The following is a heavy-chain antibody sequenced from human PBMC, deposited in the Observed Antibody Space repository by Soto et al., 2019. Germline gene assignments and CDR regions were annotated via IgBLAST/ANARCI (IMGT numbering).Heavy chain of an antibody. CDR1: GGTFSSYA. CDR3: ARLNVDTAMATLGP. J-gene: IGHJ4*02. CDR2: IIPIFGTA. D-gene: IGHD5-18*01. V-gene: IGHV1-69*06. Sequence: RASVKVSCKASGGTFSSYAISWVRQAPGQGLEWMGGIIPIFGTANYAQKFQGRVTITADKSTSTAYMELSSLRSEDTAVYYCARLNVDTAMATLGPWGQGTLVTVSS.